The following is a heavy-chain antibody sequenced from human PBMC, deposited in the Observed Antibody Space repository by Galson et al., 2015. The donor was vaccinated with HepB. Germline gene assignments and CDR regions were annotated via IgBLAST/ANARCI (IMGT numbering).Heavy chain of an antibody. CDR3: ARQGVTTSDFDY. CDR2: IYYSGST. J-gene: IGHJ4*02. D-gene: IGHD4-17*01. Sequence: ETLSLTCTVSGGSISSSSYYWGWIRQPPGKGLEWIGNIYYSGSTSYNPSLKSRVTISLDTSKNQFSLKLSSVIVADTSVYYCARQGVTTSDFDYWGQGTLVTVSS. CDR1: GGSISSSSYY. V-gene: IGHV4-39*01.